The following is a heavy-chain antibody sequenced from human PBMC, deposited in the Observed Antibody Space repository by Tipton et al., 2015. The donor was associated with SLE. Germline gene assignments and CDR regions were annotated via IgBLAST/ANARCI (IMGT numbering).Heavy chain of an antibody. Sequence: TLSLTCTVSGYSMSSGYYWGWIRQPPGKGLEWIGSIFHSGTTSYKSSLESRVTISVDASKNQYSLKLTSVTAADTAVYYCARDPGDSYWDYYYGMDVWGQGTMVTVSS. CDR2: IFHSGTT. V-gene: IGHV4-38-2*02. CDR1: GYSMSSGYY. D-gene: IGHD3-10*01. J-gene: IGHJ6*02. CDR3: ARDPGDSYWDYYYGMDV.